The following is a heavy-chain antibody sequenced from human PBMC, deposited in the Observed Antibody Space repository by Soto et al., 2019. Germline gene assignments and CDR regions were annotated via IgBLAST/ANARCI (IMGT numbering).Heavy chain of an antibody. CDR2: IIPIFGTA. D-gene: IGHD2-8*01. Sequence: QVQLVQSGAEVKKPGSSVKVSCKASGGTFSSYAISWVRQAPGQGLEWMGGIIPIFGTANYAQKFQGRVTITADESTSTAYMELSSLRSEDTAVYYCARGCRIVLMVYSDYYYGMDVWGQGTTVTVSS. J-gene: IGHJ6*02. CDR1: GGTFSSYA. CDR3: ARGCRIVLMVYSDYYYGMDV. V-gene: IGHV1-69*01.